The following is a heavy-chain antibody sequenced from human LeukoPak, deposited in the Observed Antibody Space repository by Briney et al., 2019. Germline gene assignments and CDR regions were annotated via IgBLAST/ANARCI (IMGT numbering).Heavy chain of an antibody. CDR1: GFTFSGYW. CDR3: AKDRGGQEWPVGRANYFDY. Sequence: GGSLRLSCAASGFTFSGYWMHWVRQAPGEGLVWGSRINTDGSTTNYADSVKGGFTISRDNSRDTLSLQMHSLRPEDAAVYYCAKDRGGQEWPVGRANYFDYWGQGALVTVS. V-gene: IGHV3-74*01. D-gene: IGHD6-19*01. CDR2: INTDGSTT. J-gene: IGHJ4*02.